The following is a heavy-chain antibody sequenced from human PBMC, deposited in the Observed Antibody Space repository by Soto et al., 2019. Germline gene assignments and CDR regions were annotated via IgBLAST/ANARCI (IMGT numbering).Heavy chain of an antibody. D-gene: IGHD3-3*01. CDR2: IYYSGST. V-gene: IGHV4-59*01. J-gene: IGHJ6*03. CDR1: GGSISSYY. Sequence: SETLSLTCTVSGGSISSYYWSWIRQPPGKGLEWIGYIYYSGSTNYNPSLKSRVTISVDTSKNQFSLKLSSVTAADTAVYYCAREAYDFWSGYYSPLYYMDVWGKGTTVTVSS. CDR3: AREAYDFWSGYYSPLYYMDV.